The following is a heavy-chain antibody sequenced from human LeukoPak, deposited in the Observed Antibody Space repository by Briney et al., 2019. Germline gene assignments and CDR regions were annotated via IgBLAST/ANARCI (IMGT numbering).Heavy chain of an antibody. CDR1: GYTLTSYG. Sequence: ASVKVSCKASGYTLTSYGISWVRQAPGQGLEWMGWISAYNGNTNYAQKLQGRVTMTTDTSTSTAYMELRSLRSDDTAVYYCARDEGGYDRSPFDYWGQGTLVTVSS. V-gene: IGHV1-18*01. CDR3: ARDEGGYDRSPFDY. D-gene: IGHD5-12*01. J-gene: IGHJ4*02. CDR2: ISAYNGNT.